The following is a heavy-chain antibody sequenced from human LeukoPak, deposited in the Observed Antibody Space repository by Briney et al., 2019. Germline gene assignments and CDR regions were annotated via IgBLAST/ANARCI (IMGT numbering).Heavy chain of an antibody. J-gene: IGHJ3*02. CDR2: IWFDGSIK. V-gene: IGHV3-33*03. Sequence: GGSLRLSCATSGFSFSSYGMHWVRQAPGKGLEWVAVIWFDGSIKYYAESVRGRFTISRDNAKNSLYLQMNSLRAEDTAVYYCARGGPDIAARRRDAFDIWGQGTMVTVSS. D-gene: IGHD6-6*01. CDR3: ARGGPDIAARRRDAFDI. CDR1: GFSFSSYG.